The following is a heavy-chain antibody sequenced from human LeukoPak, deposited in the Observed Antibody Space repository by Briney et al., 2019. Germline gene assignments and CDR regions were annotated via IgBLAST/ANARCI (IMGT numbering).Heavy chain of an antibody. Sequence: PGGSLRLSCVASGFIVSNNYMSWVRQAPGKGLEWVSVLYNAGSTYYADSVKGRFTISRDNSKNTLYLQMNSLRAEDTAVYYCATALRYFDWLLNFDYWGQGTLVTVSS. CDR1: GFIVSNNY. CDR2: LYNAGST. CDR3: ATALRYFDWLLNFDY. D-gene: IGHD3-9*01. J-gene: IGHJ4*02. V-gene: IGHV3-53*01.